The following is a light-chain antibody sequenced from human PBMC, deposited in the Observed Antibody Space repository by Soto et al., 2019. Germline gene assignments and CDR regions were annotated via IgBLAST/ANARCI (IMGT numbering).Light chain of an antibody. CDR3: QKYNSPPLT. J-gene: IGKJ4*01. CDR1: QGISHY. CDR2: AAS. V-gene: IGKV1-27*01. Sequence: DIQMTQSPSSLSAYVGDRVTITCRASQGISHYLAWYQQKPGKVPKLLIYAASTLQSGVPTRLIARGSGTDFTLTISSLQPEDVATDDCQKYNSPPLTFGGGTKVEVK.